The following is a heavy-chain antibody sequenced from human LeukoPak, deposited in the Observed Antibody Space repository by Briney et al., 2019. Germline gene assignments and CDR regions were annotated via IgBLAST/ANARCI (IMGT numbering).Heavy chain of an antibody. J-gene: IGHJ4*02. CDR1: GFTFSSYW. CDR2: INSDGSST. D-gene: IGHD3-16*02. V-gene: IGHV3-74*01. CDR3: ARVILGSRDFDY. Sequence: PGGSLRLACAASGFTFSSYWMHWVRQAPGTGLVWVSRINSDGSSTCYADSVKGRFTISRDNAKNTLYLQMNSLRAEDTAVYYCARVILGSRDFDYWGQGTLVTVSS.